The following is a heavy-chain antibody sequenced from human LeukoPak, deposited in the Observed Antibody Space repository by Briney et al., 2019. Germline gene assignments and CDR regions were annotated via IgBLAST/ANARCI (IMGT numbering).Heavy chain of an antibody. CDR3: AREGWIQLWLGYFDY. CDR1: GFTFSSYA. J-gene: IGHJ4*02. V-gene: IGHV3-30*04. CDR2: ISYDGSNK. D-gene: IGHD5-18*01. Sequence: GGSLRLSCAASGFTFSSYAMHWVRQAPGKGLEWVAVISYDGSNKYYADSVKGRFTISRDNSKNTLYLQMNSLRVEDTAVYYCAREGWIQLWLGYFDYWGQGTLVTVSS.